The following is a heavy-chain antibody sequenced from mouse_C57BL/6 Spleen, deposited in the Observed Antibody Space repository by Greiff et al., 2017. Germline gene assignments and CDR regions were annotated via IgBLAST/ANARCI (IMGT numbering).Heavy chain of an antibody. CDR2: INPNNGGT. D-gene: IGHD1-1*01. V-gene: IGHV1-18*01. CDR3: ARTLITTVVRGYFDG. Sequence: EVKLMESGPELVKPGASVKIPCKASGYTFTDYNMDWVKQSPGKSLEWIGDINPNNGGTIYNQKFKGKATLTVDKSSSTAYMELRSLTSADTAVYYCARTLITTVVRGYFDGWGTGTTVTGSS. J-gene: IGHJ1*03. CDR1: GYTFTDYN.